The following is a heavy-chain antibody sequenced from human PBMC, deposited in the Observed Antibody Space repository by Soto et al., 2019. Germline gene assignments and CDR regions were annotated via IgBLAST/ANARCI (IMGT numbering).Heavy chain of an antibody. J-gene: IGHJ4*02. D-gene: IGHD5-12*01. V-gene: IGHV3-23*01. CDR1: GFTLTNFA. CDR3: AKRIDGYNVDLFDY. CDR2: ISGSGCST. Sequence: GGSLRLSCVASGFTLTNFAMSWVGQAPGKGLEWVSTISGSGCSTIYANSVKGRFTISRDNSNNTLSLQMNSLRAEDTAIYYCAKRIDGYNVDLFDYWGQGTLVTVSS.